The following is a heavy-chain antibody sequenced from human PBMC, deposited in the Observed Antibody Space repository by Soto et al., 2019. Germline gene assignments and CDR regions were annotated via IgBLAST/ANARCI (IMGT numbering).Heavy chain of an antibody. CDR2: IYPGDSDT. Sequence: GESLKISCKGSGYSFISYWIGWVRQMPGKGLEWMGIIYPGDSDTRYSPSFQGQVTISADKSISTAYLQWSSLKASDTAMYYCARLFSYGSTYYYYYMDVCGKGTTVTVSS. CDR3: ARLFSYGSTYYYYYMDV. V-gene: IGHV5-51*01. J-gene: IGHJ6*03. CDR1: GYSFISYW. D-gene: IGHD5-18*01.